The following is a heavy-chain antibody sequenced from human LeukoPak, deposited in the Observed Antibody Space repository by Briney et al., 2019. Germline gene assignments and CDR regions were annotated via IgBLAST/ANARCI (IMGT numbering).Heavy chain of an antibody. CDR1: GYSISSGYY. D-gene: IGHD4-11*01. CDR2: IYHSGST. CDR3: ARSDSNYVFFDY. V-gene: IGHV4-38-2*01. Sequence: SETLSLTCAVSGYSISSGYYWGWIRQPPGKGLEWIGSIYHSGSTYYNPSLKSRVTISVDTSKNQFSLKLSSVTAADTAVYYCARSDSNYVFFDYWGQGTLVTVFS. J-gene: IGHJ4*02.